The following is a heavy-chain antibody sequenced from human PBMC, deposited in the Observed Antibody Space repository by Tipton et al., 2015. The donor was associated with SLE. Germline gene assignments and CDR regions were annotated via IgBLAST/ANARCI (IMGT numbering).Heavy chain of an antibody. CDR2: IKDDGTEK. CDR1: GFPFSTYW. D-gene: IGHD6-13*01. Sequence: GSLRLSCAASGFPFSTYWMTWVRQAPGKGLEWVANIKDDGTEKRYLDSVKGRFTINRDNPKNSLHLQMSSLSPEDTAIYYCARGLAASGPWGQGTLATVSS. J-gene: IGHJ5*02. V-gene: IGHV3-7*04. CDR3: ARGLAASGP.